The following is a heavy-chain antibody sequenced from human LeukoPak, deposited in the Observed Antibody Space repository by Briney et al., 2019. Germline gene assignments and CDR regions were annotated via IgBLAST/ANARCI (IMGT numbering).Heavy chain of an antibody. Sequence: PGGSLRLSCAAFGFTFSSYAMSWVRQAPGKGLEWVSAISGSGGSTYYADSVKGRFTISRDNAKNSLYLQMNSLRAEDTAVYYCARGAGYSSSWTTVNWGQGTLVTVSS. D-gene: IGHD6-13*01. CDR1: GFTFSSYA. CDR3: ARGAGYSSSWTTVN. CDR2: ISGSGGST. J-gene: IGHJ4*02. V-gene: IGHV3-23*01.